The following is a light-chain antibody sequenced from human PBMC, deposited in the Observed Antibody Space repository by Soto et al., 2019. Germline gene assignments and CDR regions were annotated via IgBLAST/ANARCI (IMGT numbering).Light chain of an antibody. V-gene: IGKV1-5*01. Sequence: DIPMTQSPSTLSASVGDRVTITCRASQSISSWLAWYQQKPGKAPKLLIYDASSLESGVPSRFSGSGSGTEFTLTISSLHPDDVATYYCQQYNSYWTFGQGTKVEIK. CDR3: QQYNSYWT. CDR1: QSISSW. CDR2: DAS. J-gene: IGKJ1*01.